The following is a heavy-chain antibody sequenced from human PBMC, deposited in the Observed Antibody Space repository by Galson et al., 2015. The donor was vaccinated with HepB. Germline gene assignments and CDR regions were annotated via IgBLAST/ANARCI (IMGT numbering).Heavy chain of an antibody. V-gene: IGHV1-58*02. Sequence: SVKVSCKASGFTFTSSAMQWVRQARGQRLEWIGWIVVGSGNTNYAQKFQERVTITRDMSTSTAYMELSSLRSEDTAVYYCAAGPFRYNWNYELDSPDAFDIWGQGTMVTVSS. CDR1: GFTFTSSA. J-gene: IGHJ3*02. D-gene: IGHD1-7*01. CDR3: AAGPFRYNWNYELDSPDAFDI. CDR2: IVVGSGNT.